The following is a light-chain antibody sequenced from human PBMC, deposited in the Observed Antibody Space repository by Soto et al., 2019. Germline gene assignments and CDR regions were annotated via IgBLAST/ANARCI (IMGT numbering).Light chain of an antibody. Sequence: EIVLTQSPGTPSLSPGERATLSCRASQSVSSSYLAWYQQKPGQAPRLLIYGASSRATGIPDRFSGSGSGTDFTLTISRLEPEDFAVYYCQQYCNSPPTFGQGTKVDIK. CDR2: GAS. CDR1: QSVSSSY. J-gene: IGKJ1*01. CDR3: QQYCNSPPT. V-gene: IGKV3-20*01.